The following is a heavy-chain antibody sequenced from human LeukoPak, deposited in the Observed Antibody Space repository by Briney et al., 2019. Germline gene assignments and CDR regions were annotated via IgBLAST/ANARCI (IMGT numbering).Heavy chain of an antibody. CDR3: ARGDSGSSYRLFYFDF. CDR2: IKQDGSEK. CDR1: GFTFSRYL. Sequence: QTGGSLRLSCAASGFTFSRYLMSWVRQAPGKGLEWVANIKQDGSEKYFVDSVKGQFTISRDNAKNSLYLQMNSLRAEDTAVYYCARGDSGSSYRLFYFDFWGQGTLVTVSS. V-gene: IGHV3-7*03. D-gene: IGHD1-26*01. J-gene: IGHJ4*02.